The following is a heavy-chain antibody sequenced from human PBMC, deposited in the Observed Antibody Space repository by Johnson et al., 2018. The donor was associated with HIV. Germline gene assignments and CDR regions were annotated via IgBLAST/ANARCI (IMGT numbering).Heavy chain of an antibody. V-gene: IGHV3-30*02. Sequence: VQLVESGGGVVQPRGSLRLSCAASGFTFRDYGMHWVRQAPGKGLEWVAFIQYDGSNKYYADSVRGRFTISRDNSKNTLYLQMNSLRAEDTAVYYCAKSWHSGSLYDAFHIWGQGTMVTFSS. CDR3: AKSWHSGSLYDAFHI. CDR2: IQYDGSNK. D-gene: IGHD1-26*01. CDR1: GFTFRDYG. J-gene: IGHJ3*02.